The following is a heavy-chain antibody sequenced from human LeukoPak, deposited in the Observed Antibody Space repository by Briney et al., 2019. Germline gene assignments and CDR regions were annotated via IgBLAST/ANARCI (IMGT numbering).Heavy chain of an antibody. Sequence: AGGSLRLSCAASGFTFSSYSMNWVRQAPGKGLEWISYITTSGGAKYYADSVKGRFTISRDNSKNTLYLQMNSLRAEDTAVYYCARDLDDILTGYYSAVLGYWGQGTLVTVSS. D-gene: IGHD3-9*01. CDR2: ITTSGGAK. V-gene: IGHV3-48*01. CDR1: GFTFSSYS. CDR3: ARDLDDILTGYYSAVLGY. J-gene: IGHJ4*02.